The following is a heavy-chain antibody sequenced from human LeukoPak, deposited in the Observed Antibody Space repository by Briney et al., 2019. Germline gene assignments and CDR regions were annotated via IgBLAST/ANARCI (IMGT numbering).Heavy chain of an antibody. CDR1: GFTFSSYG. V-gene: IGHV3-30*18. CDR2: ISYDGSNK. Sequence: GRSLRLSCAASGFTFSSYGMHWVRQAPGKGLEWVAVISYDGSNKYYADSVKGRFTISRDNSKNTLYLQMNSLRAEDTAVYYCPNPRDSSTWYTFDYWGQGTLVTVSS. J-gene: IGHJ4*02. D-gene: IGHD6-13*01. CDR3: PNPRDSSTWYTFDY.